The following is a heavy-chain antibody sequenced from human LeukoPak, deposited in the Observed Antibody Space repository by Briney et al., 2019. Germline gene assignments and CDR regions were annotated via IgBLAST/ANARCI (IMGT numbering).Heavy chain of an antibody. CDR2: ISASGRTN. Sequence: GGSLRLSCDASVFIFSDYDMNWVRQAPGKGLEWVAHISASGRTNYYADAVKGRFTISRDNVDNSLVLQINSLRAEDTALYYCARVFSSSWYQLFYYYYYMDVWGKGTTVTVSS. CDR3: ARVFSSSWYQLFYYYYYMDV. J-gene: IGHJ6*03. V-gene: IGHV3-48*03. CDR1: VFIFSDYD. D-gene: IGHD6-13*01.